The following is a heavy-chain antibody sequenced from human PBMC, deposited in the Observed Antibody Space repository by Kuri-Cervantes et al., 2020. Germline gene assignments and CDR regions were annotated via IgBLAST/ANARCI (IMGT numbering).Heavy chain of an antibody. V-gene: IGHV4-31*02. CDR2: IYYTGST. Sequence: SCSASGDSIRSGAYYWSWIRQHPGKGLEWLGYIYYTGSTHYNPPFKSRLIISIDTSKNQFSLKLSSVTVADTAVYYCARETGWFDPWGQGALVTVSS. CDR3: ARETGWFDP. CDR1: GDSIRSGAYY. D-gene: IGHD1-1*01. J-gene: IGHJ5*02.